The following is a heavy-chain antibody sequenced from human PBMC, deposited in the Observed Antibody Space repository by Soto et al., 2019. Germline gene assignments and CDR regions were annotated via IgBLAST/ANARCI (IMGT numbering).Heavy chain of an antibody. V-gene: IGHV3-21*01. CDR1: GFTFSSYS. CDR3: ARGGKVAAAIYYYYGMDV. Sequence: EVQLVESGGGLVKPGGSLRLSCAASGFTFSSYSMNCVLQAPGKGLEWVSSISSSSSYIYYADSVTGRFTISRDNAKNSLYLQMNSLRAADTAVYYCARGGKVAAAIYYYYGMDVWGQGTTVIVSS. D-gene: IGHD6-13*01. CDR2: ISSSSSYI. J-gene: IGHJ6*02.